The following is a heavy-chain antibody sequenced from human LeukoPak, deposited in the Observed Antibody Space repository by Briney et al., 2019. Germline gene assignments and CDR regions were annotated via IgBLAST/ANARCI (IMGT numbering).Heavy chain of an antibody. CDR1: GFTVSSNY. Sequence: GGSLRLSCAASGFTVSSNYMSWVRQAPGRGLEWVSVIYSGGSTYYADSVKGRFTISRHNSKNTLYLQMNSLRAEDTAVHYCARVGKYSGYDAFDIWGQGTMVTVSS. D-gene: IGHD5-12*01. J-gene: IGHJ3*02. V-gene: IGHV3-53*04. CDR3: ARVGKYSGYDAFDI. CDR2: IYSGGST.